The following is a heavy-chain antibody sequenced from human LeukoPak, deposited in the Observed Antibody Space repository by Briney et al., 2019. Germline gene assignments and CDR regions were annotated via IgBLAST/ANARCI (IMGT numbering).Heavy chain of an antibody. CDR2: INHSGST. Sequence: SETLSLTCAVYGGSFSGYYWSWIRQPPGKGLEWIGEINHSGSTNYNPSLKSRVTISVDTSKNQFSLKLSSVTAADTAVYYCARDRYCSGGSCYSSLGFYFDYWGQGTLVTVSS. V-gene: IGHV4-34*01. CDR1: GGSFSGYY. CDR3: ARDRYCSGGSCYSSLGFYFDY. J-gene: IGHJ4*02. D-gene: IGHD2-15*01.